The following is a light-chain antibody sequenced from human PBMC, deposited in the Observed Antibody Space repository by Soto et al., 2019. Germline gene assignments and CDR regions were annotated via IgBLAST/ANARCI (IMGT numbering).Light chain of an antibody. J-gene: IGLJ1*01. Sequence: QSVLTQPASVSGSPGQSIAISCTGSSSDVGIYNYVSWYQQHPGKVPKLIIYEVSNRPSGVSIRFSGSKSGNTASLTISGLQAEDEADYYCSSYTTSSTRVFGTGTKVSV. CDR1: SSDVGIYNY. V-gene: IGLV2-14*01. CDR2: EVS. CDR3: SSYTTSSTRV.